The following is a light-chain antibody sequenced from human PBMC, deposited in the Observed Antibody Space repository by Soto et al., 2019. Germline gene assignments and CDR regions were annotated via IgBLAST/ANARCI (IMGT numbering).Light chain of an antibody. CDR3: QQYNNWPYT. CDR2: RAS. Sequence: EIVMTQSPATLSVSPGGSATLSCRASQHVSSNFAWYRQKPGQAPTLLIYRASTRATGIPARFSGSGSGTEFTLTISSRQAEDFAVYYCQQYNNWPYTFGQGTKLEIK. CDR1: QHVSSN. V-gene: IGKV3-15*01. J-gene: IGKJ2*01.